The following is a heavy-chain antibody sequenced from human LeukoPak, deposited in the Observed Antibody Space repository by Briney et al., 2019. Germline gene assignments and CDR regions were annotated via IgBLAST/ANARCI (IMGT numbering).Heavy chain of an antibody. J-gene: IGHJ4*02. Sequence: GSLRLSCAASGFIFSRYAMRWVRQAPGKGLEWVSVISGSGDTTYYAGSVKGRFTISRDNSKNTLYLQVNSLRAEDTAVYYCAVETELGFDYWGQGTLVTVSS. V-gene: IGHV3-23*01. D-gene: IGHD7-27*01. CDR1: GFIFSRYA. CDR3: AVETELGFDY. CDR2: ISGSGDTT.